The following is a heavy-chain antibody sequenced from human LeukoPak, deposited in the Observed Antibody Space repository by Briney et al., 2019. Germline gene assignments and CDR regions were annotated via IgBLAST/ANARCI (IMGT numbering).Heavy chain of an antibody. Sequence: GASVKVSCKASGYTFTSYYMHWVRQAPGQGLEWMGIINPSGGSTSYAQKFQGRVTMTRDTSTSTVHMELSSLRSEDTAVYYCASSTKPGIAVAGTYNWFDPWGQGTLVTVSS. D-gene: IGHD6-19*01. CDR3: ASSTKPGIAVAGTYNWFDP. J-gene: IGHJ5*01. CDR1: GYTFTSYY. CDR2: INPSGGST. V-gene: IGHV1-46*01.